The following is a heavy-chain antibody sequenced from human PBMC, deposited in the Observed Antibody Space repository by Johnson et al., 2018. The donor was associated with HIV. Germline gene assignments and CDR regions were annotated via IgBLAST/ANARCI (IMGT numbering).Heavy chain of an antibody. CDR1: GFTFSSYW. D-gene: IGHD6-13*01. Sequence: VQLVESGGGLIQPGGSLRLSCAASGFTFSSYWMSWVRQAPGKGLEWVANIKQDGSEKYYVDSVKGRFTISRDNAKNSLYLQMNSLRAEDTAVYYCALKQLGTMDDAFDIWGQGTMVTVAS. CDR3: ALKQLGTMDDAFDI. V-gene: IGHV3-7*05. J-gene: IGHJ3*02. CDR2: IKQDGSEK.